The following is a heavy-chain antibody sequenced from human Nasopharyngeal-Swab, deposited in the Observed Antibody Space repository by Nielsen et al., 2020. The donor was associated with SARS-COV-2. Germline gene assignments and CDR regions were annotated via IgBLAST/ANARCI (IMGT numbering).Heavy chain of an antibody. CDR2: INHSGTT. CDR3: AREMVSGLLEIVVVPAATISYGMDV. Sequence: SETLSLTCAVYGGSFSGYYWSWIRQPPGKGLEWIGEINHSGTTNYNPSLKSRVTISLDTSKNQFSLKLSSVTAADTAVYYCAREMVSGLLEIVVVPAATISYGMDVWGQGATVTVSS. CDR1: GGSFSGYY. D-gene: IGHD2-2*03. V-gene: IGHV4-34*01. J-gene: IGHJ6*02.